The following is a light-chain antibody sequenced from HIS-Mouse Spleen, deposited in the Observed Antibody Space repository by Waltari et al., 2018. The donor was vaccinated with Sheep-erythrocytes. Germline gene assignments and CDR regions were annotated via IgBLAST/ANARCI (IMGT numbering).Light chain of an antibody. CDR3: SSYTSSSTLVV. Sequence: QSALTQPASVSGSPGQSTPISCTGTSSDVGGYNYVSSYQQHPGQAPKLMIYEASYRPSGVSNRFSGSKSGNTASLTISGLQAEDEADYYCSSYTSSSTLVVFGGGTKLTVL. J-gene: IGLJ2*01. CDR2: EAS. V-gene: IGLV2-14*01. CDR1: SSDVGGYNY.